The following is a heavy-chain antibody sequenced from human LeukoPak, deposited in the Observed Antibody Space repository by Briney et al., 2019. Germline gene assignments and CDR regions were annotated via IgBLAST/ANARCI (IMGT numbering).Heavy chain of an antibody. CDR3: ARVDIGEEFYYFDY. CDR2: ISSSSSTI. CDR1: GFTFSNAW. V-gene: IGHV3-48*04. Sequence: GGSLRLSCAASGFTFSNAWMSWVRQAPGKGLEWVSYISSSSSTIYYADSVKGRFTISRDNAKNSLYLQMNSLRAEDTAVYYCARVDIGEEFYYFDYWGQGTLVTVSS. D-gene: IGHD2-2*03. J-gene: IGHJ4*02.